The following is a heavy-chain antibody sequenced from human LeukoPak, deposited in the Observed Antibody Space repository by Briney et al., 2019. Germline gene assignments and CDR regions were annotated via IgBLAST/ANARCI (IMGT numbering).Heavy chain of an antibody. CDR3: ARLLYGYTYETSFDY. CDR1: GFTFSSYA. D-gene: IGHD5-18*01. J-gene: IGHJ4*02. Sequence: GSLRLSCAASGFTFSSYAMSWVRQAPGKGLEWVSAISGSGGSTYYADSVKGRFTISRDNSKNTLYLQMNSLRAEDTAVYYCARLLYGYTYETSFDYWGQGTLVTVSS. V-gene: IGHV3-23*01. CDR2: ISGSGGST.